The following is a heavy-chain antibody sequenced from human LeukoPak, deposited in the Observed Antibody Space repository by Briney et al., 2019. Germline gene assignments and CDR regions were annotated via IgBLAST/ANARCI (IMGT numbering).Heavy chain of an antibody. Sequence: GASVKVSCKASGYTFTGYYKHWVRQAPGQGLEWMGWINPNSGGTNYAQKFQGRVTMTRDTSISTAYMELSRLRSDDTAVYYCANLDSSGYYSFAYCGQGPLVTVSS. CDR3: ANLDSSGYYSFAY. CDR2: INPNSGGT. J-gene: IGHJ4*02. CDR1: GYTFTGYY. V-gene: IGHV1-2*02. D-gene: IGHD3-22*01.